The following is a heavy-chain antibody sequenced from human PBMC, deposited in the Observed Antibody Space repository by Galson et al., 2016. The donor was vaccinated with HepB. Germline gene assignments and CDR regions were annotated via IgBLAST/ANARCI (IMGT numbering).Heavy chain of an antibody. CDR2: VRSKKDGGTA. V-gene: IGHV3-15*05. J-gene: IGHJ4*02. CDR1: GFTFSNAW. CDR3: TTDSPDFDY. Sequence: SLRLSCAASGFTFSNAWMSWVRHTPGKGLEWIGRVRSKKDGGTADYATPVKGRFIISRDDSKKTQYLHMSSLKTEDTGVYFCTTDSPDFDYWGQGILVTVSS.